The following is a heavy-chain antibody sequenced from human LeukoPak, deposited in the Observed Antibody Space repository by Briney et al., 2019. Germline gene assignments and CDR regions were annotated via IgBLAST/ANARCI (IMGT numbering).Heavy chain of an antibody. J-gene: IGHJ4*02. CDR3: AKHKLGSKAKDY. CDR1: GFTFSNYA. D-gene: IGHD3-10*01. CDR2: ISGSDGST. Sequence: GGSLRLSCAASGFTFSNYAMSWVRQAPGKGLEWASDISGSDGSTTYADSVRGRFTISRDNSKNTLYLQINSLRAEDTAVYYCAKHKLGSKAKDYWGQGTLVTVSS. V-gene: IGHV3-23*01.